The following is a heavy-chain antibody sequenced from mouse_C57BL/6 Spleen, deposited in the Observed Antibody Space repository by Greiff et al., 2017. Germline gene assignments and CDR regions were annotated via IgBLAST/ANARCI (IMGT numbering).Heavy chain of an antibody. V-gene: IGHV1-15*01. CDR2: IDPETGGT. J-gene: IGHJ2*01. CDR3: AGTGGNFGY. D-gene: IGHD4-1*01. Sequence: QVQLQQSGAELVRPGASVTLSCKASGYTFTDYEMHWVKQTPVHGLGWIGVIDPETGGTAYNQKFKGKAILTADKSSSTAYLELRSLTSEDSAVYYCAGTGGNFGYWGQGTTLTVSS. CDR1: GYTFTDYE.